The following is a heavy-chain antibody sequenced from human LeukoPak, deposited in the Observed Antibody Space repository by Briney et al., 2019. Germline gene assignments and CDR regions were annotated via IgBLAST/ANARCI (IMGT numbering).Heavy chain of an antibody. CDR3: ARRYYYNLGSFPFDF. V-gene: IGHV4-34*01. J-gene: IGHJ4*02. CDR1: GGPFSGYF. D-gene: IGHD3-10*01. CDR2: IHNSGTT. Sequence: PSETLSLTCAVSGGPFSGYFWSWIRQSSGKGLEWIGEIHNSGTTNYNPSLNSRVTISEDTSKNQFYLNLSSVAAADTAVYYCARRYYYNLGSFPFDFWGQGTLVTVSS.